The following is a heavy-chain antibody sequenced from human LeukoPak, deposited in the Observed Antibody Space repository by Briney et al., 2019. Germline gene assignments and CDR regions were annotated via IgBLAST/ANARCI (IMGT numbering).Heavy chain of an antibody. J-gene: IGHJ4*02. CDR1: GGTFSSYA. D-gene: IGHD1-26*01. V-gene: IGHV1-69*05. CDR2: IIPIFGTA. CDR3: ARTVPVKSGSYPC. Sequence: SVKVSCKASGGTFSSYAISWVRQAPGQGLEWMGGIIPIFGTANYAQKFQGRVTITTDESTSTAYMELSSLRSEDTAVYYCARTVPVKSGSYPCWGQGTLVTVSS.